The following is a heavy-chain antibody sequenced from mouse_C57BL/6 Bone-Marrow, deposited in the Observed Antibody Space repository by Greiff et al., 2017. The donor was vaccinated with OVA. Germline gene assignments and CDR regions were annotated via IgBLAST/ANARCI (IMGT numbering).Heavy chain of an antibody. V-gene: IGHV1-81*01. CDR3: AREGAGSVWFAY. CDR2: IYPRSGNT. J-gene: IGHJ3*01. Sequence: QVQLQQSGAELARPGASVKLSCKASGYTFTSYGISWVKQRTGQGLEWIGEIYPRSGNTYYNEKFKGKATLTADKSSSTAYMELRSLTSEDSAVYFCAREGAGSVWFAYWGQGTLVTVSA. CDR1: GYTFTSYG. D-gene: IGHD3-3*01.